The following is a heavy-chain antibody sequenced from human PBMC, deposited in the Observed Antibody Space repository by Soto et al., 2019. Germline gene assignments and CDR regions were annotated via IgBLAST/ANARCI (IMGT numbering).Heavy chain of an antibody. D-gene: IGHD5-12*01. V-gene: IGHV4-59*11. Sequence: SETLSLTCTVSGGSISGHYWSWMRQPPGKGLEWIAYTSSSESTNYNPSLKSRVTISVDMSKNQVSLKLSSVTAADTAVYYCARRATFMGVWGKGTTVTVSS. J-gene: IGHJ6*03. CDR2: TSSSEST. CDR1: GGSISGHY. CDR3: ARRATFMGV.